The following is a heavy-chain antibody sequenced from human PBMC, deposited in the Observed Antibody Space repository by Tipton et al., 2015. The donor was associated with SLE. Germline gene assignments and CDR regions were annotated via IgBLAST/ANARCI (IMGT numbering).Heavy chain of an antibody. J-gene: IGHJ4*02. Sequence: TLSLTCIVSGGSISSSSYYWSWIRQPPGKGLEWIGSIYHSGSTYYNPSLKSRVTISVDTSKNQFSLKLSSVTAADTAVYYCAREVAGIAAAGQRTFDYWGQGTLVTVSS. CDR3: AREVAGIAAAGQRTFDY. CDR2: IYHSGST. D-gene: IGHD6-13*01. V-gene: IGHV4-39*07. CDR1: GGSISSSSYY.